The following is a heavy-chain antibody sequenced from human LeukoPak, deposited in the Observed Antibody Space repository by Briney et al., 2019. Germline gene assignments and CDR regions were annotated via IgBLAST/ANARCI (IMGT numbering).Heavy chain of an antibody. D-gene: IGHD2-21*02. CDR3: SNLTH. Sequence: GGSLRLSCVATGFSFSNYSMHWVRQAPGKGLEWVSYISRTGNIVYYADSVKGRFTISRDNAKDSLFLQMDSLRDEDTAVYYCSNLTHWGQGILVTVSS. CDR2: ISRTGNIV. V-gene: IGHV3-48*02. CDR1: GFSFSNYS. J-gene: IGHJ4*02.